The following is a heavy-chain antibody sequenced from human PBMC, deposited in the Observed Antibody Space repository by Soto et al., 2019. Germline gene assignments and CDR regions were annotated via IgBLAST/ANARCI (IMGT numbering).Heavy chain of an antibody. CDR3: ARVSLIYSSSSGDYYYGMDV. J-gene: IGHJ6*02. V-gene: IGHV1-18*01. CDR2: ISAYNGNT. Sequence: APVKVSCKASGYTFTSYGISWVRQAPGQGLEWMGWISAYNGNTNYAQKLQGRVTMTTDTSTSTAYMELRSLRSDDTAVYYCARVSLIYSSSSGDYYYGMDVWGQGTTVTVSS. D-gene: IGHD6-6*01. CDR1: GYTFTSYG.